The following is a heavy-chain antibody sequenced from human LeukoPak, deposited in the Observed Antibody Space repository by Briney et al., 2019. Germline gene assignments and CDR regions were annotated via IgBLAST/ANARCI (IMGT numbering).Heavy chain of an antibody. D-gene: IGHD6-13*01. CDR3: AREPTLPGIVAAGRWAFDI. V-gene: IGHV4-34*01. CDR2: INHSGST. CDR1: GGSFSGYY. J-gene: IGHJ3*02. Sequence: SETLSLTCAVYGGSFSGYYWSWIRQPPGKGLEWLGEINHSGSTHYNPSLKSRVTISVDTSKNQFSLKLSSVTAADTAAYYCAREPTLPGIVAAGRWAFDIWGQGTMVTVSS.